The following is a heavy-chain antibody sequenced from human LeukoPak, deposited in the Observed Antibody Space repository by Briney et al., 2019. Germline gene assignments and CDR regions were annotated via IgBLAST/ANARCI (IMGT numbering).Heavy chain of an antibody. CDR1: GYTLTELS. D-gene: IGHD2-15*01. J-gene: IGHJ5*02. V-gene: IGHV1-69*13. CDR3: ARGVVVAAIYNWFDP. CDR2: IIPIFGTA. Sequence: SVKVSCKVSGYTLTELSIHWVRQAPGKGLEWMGGIIPIFGTANYAQKFQGRVTITADESTSTAYMELSSLRSEDTAVYYCARGVVVAAIYNWFDPWGQGTLVTVSS.